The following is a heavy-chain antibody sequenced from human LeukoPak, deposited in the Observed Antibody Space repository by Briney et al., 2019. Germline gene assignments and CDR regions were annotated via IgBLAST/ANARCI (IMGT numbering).Heavy chain of an antibody. Sequence: SQTLSLTCTVSGGSISSGDYYWSWIRQPPAKGLEWIGYIYYSGSTYYNPSLKSRVTISVDTSKNQFSLKLSSVTAADTAVYYCARAFTTVTPYFDYWGQGTLVTVSS. V-gene: IGHV4-30-4*01. CDR3: ARAFTTVTPYFDY. CDR2: IYYSGST. J-gene: IGHJ4*02. CDR1: GGSISSGDYY. D-gene: IGHD4-11*01.